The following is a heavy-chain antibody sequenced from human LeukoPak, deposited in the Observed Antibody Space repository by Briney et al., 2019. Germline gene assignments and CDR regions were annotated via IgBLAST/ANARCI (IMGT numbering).Heavy chain of an antibody. D-gene: IGHD6-6*01. J-gene: IGHJ4*02. CDR3: ARMPLRLGQLVYSRIYFDY. V-gene: IGHV3-33*01. Sequence: PGRSLRLSCAASGFTFSSYGMHWVRQAPGKGLEWVAVIWYDGSNKYYADSVKGRFTISRDNSKNTLYLQMNSLRAEDTAVYYCARMPLRLGQLVYSRIYFDYWGQGTLVTVSS. CDR2: IWYDGSNK. CDR1: GFTFSSYG.